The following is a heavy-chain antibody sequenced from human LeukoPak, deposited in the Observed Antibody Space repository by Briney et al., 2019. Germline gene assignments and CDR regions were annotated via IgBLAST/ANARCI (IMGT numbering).Heavy chain of an antibody. CDR2: IYYGGST. CDR3: AREEGYCSGGRCSDWFDP. V-gene: IGHV4-30-4*08. CDR1: GGSISSYY. D-gene: IGHD2-15*01. Sequence: TLSLTCTVSGGSISSYYWSWIRQPPGKGLEWIGFIYYGGSTYYNPSLKSRVTISVDTSKNHFSLRLSSVTAADTAVYYCAREEGYCSGGRCSDWFDPWGQGTLVTVSS. J-gene: IGHJ5*02.